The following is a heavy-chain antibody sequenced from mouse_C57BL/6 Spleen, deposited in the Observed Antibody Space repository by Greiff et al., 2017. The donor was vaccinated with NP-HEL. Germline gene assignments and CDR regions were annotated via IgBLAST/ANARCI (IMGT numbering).Heavy chain of an antibody. Sequence: VKLMESGAELVKPGASVKISCKASGYAFSSYWMNWVKQRPGKGLEWIGQIYPGDGDTNYNGKFKGKATLTADKSSSTAYMQLSSLTSEDSAVYFCARDLTGTWFAYWGQGTLVTVSA. CDR3: ARDLTGTWFAY. CDR2: IYPGDGDT. V-gene: IGHV1-80*01. CDR1: GYAFSSYW. D-gene: IGHD4-1*01. J-gene: IGHJ3*01.